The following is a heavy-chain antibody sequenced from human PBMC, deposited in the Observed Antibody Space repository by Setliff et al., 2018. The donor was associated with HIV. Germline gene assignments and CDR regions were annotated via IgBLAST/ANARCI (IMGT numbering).Heavy chain of an antibody. J-gene: IGHJ6*03. D-gene: IGHD6-6*01. V-gene: IGHV4-61*01. Sequence: PSETLSLTCTVSGDSVSSASYYWSWIRQPPGKGLEWIGYIYYSGTTKYNPSLKSRVTISVDTSKNQFSLKLSSVTAADTAVYYCASEAWTSYRSSSGYYYYYMDVGGKGTTVTVSS. CDR3: ASEAWTSYRSSSGYYYYYMDV. CDR2: IYYSGTT. CDR1: GDSVSSASYY.